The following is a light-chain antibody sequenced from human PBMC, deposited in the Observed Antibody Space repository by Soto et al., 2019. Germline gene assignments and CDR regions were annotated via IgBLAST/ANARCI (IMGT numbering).Light chain of an antibody. CDR3: QHRSNWPMP. J-gene: IGKJ1*01. Sequence: EIVLTQSPATLSLSPGERATLSCRASQSVSSYLAWYQQKPGQAPRLLMYDASNRATGIPARFSGSGSGTDFPLTISSLEPEDFAVYYCQHRSNWPMPFGQGTKVEI. CDR2: DAS. V-gene: IGKV3-11*01. CDR1: QSVSSY.